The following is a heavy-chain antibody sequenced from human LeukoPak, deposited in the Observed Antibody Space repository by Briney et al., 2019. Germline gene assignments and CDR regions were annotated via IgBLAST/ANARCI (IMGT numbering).Heavy chain of an antibody. CDR3: ARDKIVGATTLDY. Sequence: GRSLRLSCAASGFTFSSYAMHWVRQAPGKGLEWVANIRQDGSEKHYVDSVKGRFTISRDNAENSLYLQMNSLRAEDTAVYYCARDKIVGATTLDYWGQGTLVTVSS. CDR2: IRQDGSEK. D-gene: IGHD1-26*01. V-gene: IGHV3-7*03. J-gene: IGHJ4*02. CDR1: GFTFSSYA.